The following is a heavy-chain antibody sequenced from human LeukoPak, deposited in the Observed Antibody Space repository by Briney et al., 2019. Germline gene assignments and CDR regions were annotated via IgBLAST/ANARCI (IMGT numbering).Heavy chain of an antibody. D-gene: IGHD6-13*01. CDR1: GFTFSSYA. V-gene: IGHV3-30*03. Sequence: PGGSLRLSCVASGFTFSSYAMHWVRQATGKGLEWVAVISFDGSNKYYADSVKGRFTISRDNSKNTLYRQVSAEDTAIYYCARGYASTSQLDPWGQGTLVTVSS. CDR2: ISFDGSNK. CDR3: ARGYASTSQLDP. J-gene: IGHJ5*02.